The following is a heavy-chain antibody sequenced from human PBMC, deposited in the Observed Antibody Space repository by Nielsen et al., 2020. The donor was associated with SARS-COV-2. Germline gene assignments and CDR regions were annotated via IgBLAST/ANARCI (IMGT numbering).Heavy chain of an antibody. CDR2: ISGSGGST. J-gene: IGHJ3*02. CDR1: GFTFSSYA. Sequence: GESLKISCAASGFTFSSYAMSWVRQAPGKGLEWVSAISGSGGSTYYADSVKGRFTISRDNSKNTLYLQMNSLRAEDTAVYYCAKEGILTGAFDIWGQGTMVTVSS. D-gene: IGHD3-3*01. CDR3: AKEGILTGAFDI. V-gene: IGHV3-23*01.